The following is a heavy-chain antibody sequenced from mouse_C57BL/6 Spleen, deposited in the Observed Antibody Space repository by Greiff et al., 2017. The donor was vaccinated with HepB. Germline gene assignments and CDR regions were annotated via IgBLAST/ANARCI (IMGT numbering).Heavy chain of an antibody. CDR3: ARNGNYFDY. CDR1: GYTFTSYW. CDR2: IDPSDSYT. J-gene: IGHJ2*01. V-gene: IGHV1-59*01. Sequence: QVQLQQPGAELVRPGTSVKLSCKASGYTFTSYWMHWVKQRPGQGPEWIGVIDPSDSYTNYNQKFKGKATLTVDTSSSTAYMQLSSLTSEDSAVYYCARNGNYFDYWGQGTTLTVSS. D-gene: IGHD2-1*01.